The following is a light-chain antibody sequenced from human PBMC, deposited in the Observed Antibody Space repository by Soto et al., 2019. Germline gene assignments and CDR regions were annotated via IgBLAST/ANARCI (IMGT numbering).Light chain of an antibody. CDR2: RNI. J-gene: IGLJ2*01. V-gene: IGLV1-40*01. CDR1: SSNIGAGYD. CDR3: QSYDSSLSGSDVV. Sequence: QSVLTQPPSVSGAPGQRVTISCTGSSSNIGAGYDVHGYQQLPGTAPKLLIYRNINRPSGVPDRFSGSKSGTSASLAITGLQAEDEADYYCQSYDSSLSGSDVVFGGGTQLTVL.